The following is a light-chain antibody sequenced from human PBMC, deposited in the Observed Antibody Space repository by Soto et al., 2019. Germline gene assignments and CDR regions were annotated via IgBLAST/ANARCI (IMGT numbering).Light chain of an antibody. CDR1: SSNIGAGYA. Sequence: QSVLTQPPSVSGAPGQRLTIACTGSSSNIGAGYAVHWHQHLPGRAPKLLVYGDNNRPSGVPDRFSGSESGTSAYLTITGLQAEDEAHYYCQSYDTWLSAVVFGGGTKLTVL. V-gene: IGLV1-40*01. CDR2: GDN. CDR3: QSYDTWLSAVV. J-gene: IGLJ2*01.